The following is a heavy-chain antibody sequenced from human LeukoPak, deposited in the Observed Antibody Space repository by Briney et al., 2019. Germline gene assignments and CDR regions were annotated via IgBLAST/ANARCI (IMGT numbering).Heavy chain of an antibody. CDR3: ARDDEAMTYYYDSSGYYVGEH. J-gene: IGHJ1*01. Sequence: GGSLRLSCAASGFTFSSYAMHWVRQAPGKGLEWVAVISYDGSNKYYADSVKGRFTISRDNSKNTLYLQMNSLRAEDTAVYYCARDDEAMTYYYDSSGYYVGEHWGQGTLVTVSS. D-gene: IGHD3-22*01. CDR2: ISYDGSNK. V-gene: IGHV3-30-3*01. CDR1: GFTFSSYA.